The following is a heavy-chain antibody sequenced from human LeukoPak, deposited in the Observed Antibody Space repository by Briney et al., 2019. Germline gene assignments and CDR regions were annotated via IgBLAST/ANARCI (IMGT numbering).Heavy chain of an antibody. V-gene: IGHV3-9*01. CDR2: ISWDSGSI. D-gene: IGHD5-18*01. Sequence: PGGSLRLSCAASGFTFDDYAMHWVRQAPGKGLEWVSGISWDSGSIGYADSVKGRFTISRDNAKNSLYLQMNSLRAEDTAVYYCAKDIMATAMDKTSGMDTSGPGTPVTASS. J-gene: IGHJ6*02. CDR1: GFTFDDYA. CDR3: AKDIMATAMDKTSGMDT.